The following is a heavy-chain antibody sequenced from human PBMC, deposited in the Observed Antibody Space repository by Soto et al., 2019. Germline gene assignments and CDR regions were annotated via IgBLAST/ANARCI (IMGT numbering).Heavy chain of an antibody. Sequence: PGGSLRLSCAASGFTFSSYSMNWVRQAPGKGLEWVSSISSSSSYIYYADSVEGRFTISRDNAKNSLYLQMNSLRAEDTAVYYCARDRSMRYSSGWYGDYWGQGTLVTVSS. CDR2: ISSSSSYI. J-gene: IGHJ4*02. V-gene: IGHV3-21*01. CDR3: ARDRSMRYSSGWYGDY. D-gene: IGHD6-19*01. CDR1: GFTFSSYS.